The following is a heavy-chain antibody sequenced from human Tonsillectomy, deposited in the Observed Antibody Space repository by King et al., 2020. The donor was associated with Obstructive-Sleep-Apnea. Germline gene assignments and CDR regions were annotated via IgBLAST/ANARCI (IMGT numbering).Heavy chain of an antibody. Sequence: VQLVESGGGVVQPGRSLRLSCAASGFTFSSFDIHWVRQAPGKGLEWVAVISFDGSNKYYADSVKGRFTISRDNSKNTLYLQMNSLRPDDTAVYFCATEKDGDYRVDDHGMDVWGQGTTVSVSS. V-gene: IGHV3-30*04. CDR2: ISFDGSNK. CDR3: ATEKDGDYRVDDHGMDV. J-gene: IGHJ6*02. CDR1: GFTFSSFD. D-gene: IGHD4-17*01.